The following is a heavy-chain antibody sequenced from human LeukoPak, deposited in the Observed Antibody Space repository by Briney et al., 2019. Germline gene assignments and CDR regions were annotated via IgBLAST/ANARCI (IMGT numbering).Heavy chain of an antibody. CDR2: IYYSGST. D-gene: IGHD3-22*01. V-gene: IGHV4-59*08. CDR1: GGSISIYY. Sequence: SETLSLTCTVSGGSISIYYWSWIRQPPGKGLEWIGYIYYSGSTNYNPSLKSRVTISVDTSKNQFSLKLTSVTAADSAVYYCARHHDSGYYYFDDWGQGTPVTVSS. CDR3: ARHHDSGYYYFDD. J-gene: IGHJ4*02.